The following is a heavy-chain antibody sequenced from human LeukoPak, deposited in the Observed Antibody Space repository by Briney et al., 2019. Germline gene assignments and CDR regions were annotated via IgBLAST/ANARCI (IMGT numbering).Heavy chain of an antibody. CDR1: GVSITPYY. J-gene: IGHJ4*02. Sequence: PSETLSLTCTVSGVSITPYYWSWIRQSPGKGLEWIGYIYYSGSTNYNPSLKSRVTISVDTSKNQFSLKLSSVTAADTAVYYCARSDPCSGGSCYEYYFDYWGQGTLVTVPS. CDR2: IYYSGST. D-gene: IGHD2-15*01. V-gene: IGHV4-59*01. CDR3: ARSDPCSGGSCYEYYFDY.